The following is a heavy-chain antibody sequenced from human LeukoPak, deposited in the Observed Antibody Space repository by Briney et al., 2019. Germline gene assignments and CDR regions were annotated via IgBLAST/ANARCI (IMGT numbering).Heavy chain of an antibody. CDR3: ARWYCSSTSCYAGAFDM. CDR2: ISPYNDYT. CDR1: GYTFTNYG. Sequence: ASVKVTCKASGYTFTNYGISWVRQAPGQGLEWMGWISPYNDYTNYAQKLQGRVTMTTDTSTSTGYMELRSLRSDDTAVYYCARWYCSSTSCYAGAFDMWGQGTMVTVSS. V-gene: IGHV1-18*04. J-gene: IGHJ3*02. D-gene: IGHD2-2*01.